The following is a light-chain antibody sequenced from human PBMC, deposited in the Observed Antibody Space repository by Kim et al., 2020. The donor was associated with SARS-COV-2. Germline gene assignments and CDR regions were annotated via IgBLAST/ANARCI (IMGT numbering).Light chain of an antibody. CDR2: GKN. CDR1: SLRCYY. CDR3: NSRVSNENVF. V-gene: IGLV3-19*01. J-gene: IGLJ2*01. Sequence: SYELTQDPAVSVALGQTVRITCQGDSLRCYYATWYQQKPGQAPILVIYGKNNRPSGIPDRFSGSSSGNTASLTITGTQAGDEADYYCNSRVSNENVFFGGGTQLTVL.